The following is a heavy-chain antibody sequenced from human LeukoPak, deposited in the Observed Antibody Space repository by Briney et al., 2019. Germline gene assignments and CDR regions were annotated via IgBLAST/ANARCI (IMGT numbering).Heavy chain of an antibody. V-gene: IGHV4-59*01. CDR3: ARVGGSNHYYYGMDV. J-gene: IGHJ6*02. CDR2: IYYSGST. Sequence: SETLSLTCTVSGGSISSYYWSWIRQPPEKGLEWIGFIYYSGSTNYNPSLKSRVTISVDTSKNQFSLKLSSVTSADTAVYYCARVGGSNHYYYGMDVWGQGTTVTVSS. D-gene: IGHD1-26*01. CDR1: GGSISSYY.